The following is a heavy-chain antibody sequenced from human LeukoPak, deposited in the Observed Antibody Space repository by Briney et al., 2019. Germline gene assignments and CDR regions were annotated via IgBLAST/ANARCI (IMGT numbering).Heavy chain of an antibody. CDR1: GLTFSSYN. J-gene: IGHJ3*02. CDR2: ISSSSSYI. V-gene: IGHV3-21*01. Sequence: GGSLRLSCAASGLTFSSYNMNWVPQAPGKGLEWVSSISSSSSYIYYADSVKGRFTISRDNAKNSLYLEMNSLRAEDTAVYYCARDVAAAGIPFDIWGQGTMVTVSS. CDR3: ARDVAAAGIPFDI. D-gene: IGHD6-13*01.